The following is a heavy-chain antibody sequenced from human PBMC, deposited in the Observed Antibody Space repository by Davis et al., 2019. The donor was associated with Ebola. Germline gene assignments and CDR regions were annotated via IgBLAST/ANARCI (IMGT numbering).Heavy chain of an antibody. V-gene: IGHV4-59*01. Sequence: MPSETLSLTCTVSGGSISTYYWSWIRQPPGKGLEWIAYIDYSGSTSYNPSLWSRVTISLDTSNKQFSLKLHSVTAADTAVYYRARASTYSSGIDPWGQGTLVTVSS. D-gene: IGHD6-19*01. CDR2: IDYSGST. J-gene: IGHJ5*02. CDR3: ARASTYSSGIDP. CDR1: GGSISTYY.